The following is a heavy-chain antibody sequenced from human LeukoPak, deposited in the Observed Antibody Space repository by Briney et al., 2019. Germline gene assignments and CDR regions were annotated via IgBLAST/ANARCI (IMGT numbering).Heavy chain of an antibody. D-gene: IGHD3-10*01. CDR2: ISGSGGTA. Sequence: PGGSLRLSCAASGFTFSIYAMSWVRQAPGKGLEWVSAISGSGGTAYYADSVKGRFTISRDNSKNTLYLQMNSLRAEDTAVYYCAKGEPGIPSSFDYWGQGTLVTVSS. CDR1: GFTFSIYA. J-gene: IGHJ4*02. V-gene: IGHV3-23*01. CDR3: AKGEPGIPSSFDY.